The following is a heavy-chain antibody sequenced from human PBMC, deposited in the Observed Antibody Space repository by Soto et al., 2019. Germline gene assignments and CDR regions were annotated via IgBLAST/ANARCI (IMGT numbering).Heavy chain of an antibody. CDR1: GGSVSSSSHY. D-gene: IGHD5-12*01. J-gene: IGHJ4*02. V-gene: IGHV4-61*01. Sequence: PSETLSLTCTVSGGSVSSSSHYWNWIRQPPGKGLEWIGYIYYSGNTNYNPSLKSRLTISVDTSKNQFSLKLGSVTAADTAVYYCARLVAPTSLFDCWGQGTLVTVSS. CDR2: IYYSGNT. CDR3: ARLVAPTSLFDC.